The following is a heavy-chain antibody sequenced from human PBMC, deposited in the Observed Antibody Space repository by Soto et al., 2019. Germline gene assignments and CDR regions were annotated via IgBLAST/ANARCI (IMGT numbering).Heavy chain of an antibody. Sequence: GESLKISCKVSGYSFSSYWIAWVRQMPGKGLEWMGIIYPGDSNTRYGPSFQGQVTISADKSINTAHLQWSSLKASDTAMYYCARQSEQLVYPMDVWGQGTKVTVSS. CDR3: ARQSEQLVYPMDV. D-gene: IGHD6-6*01. CDR1: GYSFSSYW. V-gene: IGHV5-51*01. J-gene: IGHJ6*02. CDR2: IYPGDSNT.